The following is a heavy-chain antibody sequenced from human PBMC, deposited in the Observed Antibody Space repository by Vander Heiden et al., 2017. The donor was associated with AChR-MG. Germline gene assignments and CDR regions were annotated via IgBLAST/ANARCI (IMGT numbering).Heavy chain of an antibody. V-gene: IGHV1-69*01. D-gene: IGHD3-9*01. J-gene: IGHJ5*02. CDR2: SIPILGTA. Sequence: LVPSAAPVPTPGSSVHVSCKASGGPFRRFALSRGRQARGQGLEWMGGSIPILGTANDAKKVQGRVTITADESKSTAYMELSSLRSEDTAVYYWARGTGYDILTGYYKGEDWFDPWGQGTLVTVSS. CDR1: GGPFRRFA. CDR3: ARGTGYDILTGYYKGEDWFDP.